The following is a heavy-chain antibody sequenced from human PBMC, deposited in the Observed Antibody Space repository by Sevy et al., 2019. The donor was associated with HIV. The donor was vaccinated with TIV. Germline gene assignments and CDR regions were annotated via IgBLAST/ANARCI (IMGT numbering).Heavy chain of an antibody. D-gene: IGHD3-22*01. CDR3: ARVPESYDSTGYYLGPQYYFDY. J-gene: IGHJ4*02. CDR2: IRSSDEAI. CDR1: GFTFSDYY. Sequence: GSLRVSCAASGFTFSDYYMSWIRQPPGKGLEWVSYIRSSDEAIFYADSVKGRFTISRDNARNSLYLQMNSLRAEDTAVYYCARVPESYDSTGYYLGPQYYFDYWGQGTLVTVSS. V-gene: IGHV3-11*01.